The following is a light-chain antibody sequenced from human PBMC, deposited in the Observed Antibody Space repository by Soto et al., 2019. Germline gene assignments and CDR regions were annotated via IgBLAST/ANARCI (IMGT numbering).Light chain of an antibody. J-gene: IGKJ1*01. V-gene: IGKV3-20*01. CDR2: GAS. CDR1: QSVGSNY. Sequence: EIVLTQSPGTLSLSPGERATLSCRASQSVGSNYLAWYQQKPGQAPRLLIYGASSRATGIPDRFSGSESGTDFTLTISRLEPEDSAVYYCQQYVTSPWTFGQGTKVEIK. CDR3: QQYVTSPWT.